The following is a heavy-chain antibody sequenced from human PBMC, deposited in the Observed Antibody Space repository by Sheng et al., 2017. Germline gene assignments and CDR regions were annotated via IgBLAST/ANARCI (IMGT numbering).Heavy chain of an antibody. CDR3: ARALLPPGEVVRGVIGWFDP. CDR2: ISSSSSYI. Sequence: EVQLVESGGGLVKPGGSLRLSCAASGFTFSSYSMNWVRQAPGKGLEWVSSISSSSSYIYYADSVKGRFTISRDNAKNSLYLQMNSLRAEDTAVYYCARALLPPGEVVRGVIGWFDPWGQGTLVTVSS. V-gene: IGHV3-21*01. J-gene: IGHJ5*02. D-gene: IGHD3-10*01. CDR1: GFTFSSYS.